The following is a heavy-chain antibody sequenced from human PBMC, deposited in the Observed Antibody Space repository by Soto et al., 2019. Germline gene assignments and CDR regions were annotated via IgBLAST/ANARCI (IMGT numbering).Heavy chain of an antibody. V-gene: IGHV1-69*01. Sequence: QVQLVQSGAEVKKPGSSVKVSCKASGGSFGNSAINWVRQTPGQGLEWLGGFIPVYRTLNYAPKFQGRVTIIADESTGTAYMTLSSLASDDTAVYYCATGVIWIGYFTVDSWGQGTRVTVSS. D-gene: IGHD3-3*01. CDR2: FIPVYRTL. J-gene: IGHJ4*02. CDR3: ATGVIWIGYFTVDS. CDR1: GGSFGNSA.